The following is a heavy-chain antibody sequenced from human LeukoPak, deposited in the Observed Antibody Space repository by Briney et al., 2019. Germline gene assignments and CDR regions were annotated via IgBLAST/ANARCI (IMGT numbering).Heavy chain of an antibody. CDR2: ISYDGSNK. CDR3: AKVDIGMGAAYYYGMDV. CDR1: GFTFSTYG. D-gene: IGHD5-18*01. Sequence: GGSLRLSCAASGFTFSTYGIHWVRQAPGRGLEWVAVISYDGSNKYYADSVMGRFTISRDNSKNTLYLQMNSLRAEDTAVYYCAKVDIGMGAAYYYGMDVWGQGTTVTVSS. J-gene: IGHJ6*02. V-gene: IGHV3-30*18.